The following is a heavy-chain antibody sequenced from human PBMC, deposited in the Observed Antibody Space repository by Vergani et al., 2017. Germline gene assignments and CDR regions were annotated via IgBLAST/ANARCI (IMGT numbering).Heavy chain of an antibody. D-gene: IGHD3-22*01. CDR2: IYSTGST. J-gene: IGHJ4*02. CDR1: GFTFSSYG. CDR3: ARMGGYDEGDAFRIGYFDS. V-gene: IGHV4-59*06. Sequence: QVQLVESGGGVVQPGGYLRLSCAASGFTFSSYGMNWVRQAPGKGLEGIGYIYSTGSTHHNPSLRRRINMSVDTSKNQFSLKLNSVTAADTAMYYCARMGGYDEGDAFRIGYFDSWGPGILVTVSS.